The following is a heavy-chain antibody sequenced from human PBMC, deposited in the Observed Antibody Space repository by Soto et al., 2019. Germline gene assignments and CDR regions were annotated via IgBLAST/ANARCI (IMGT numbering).Heavy chain of an antibody. CDR1: GFTFDDYG. Sequence: SLTLSCAPSGFTFDDYGMHWVRQAPGKGLEWVSGISRNSGSIGYADSVKGRFIISRDNAKNSLYLQMNNLRPEDTAFYFCAKVSTTHIFCPLEPWGQGTLVTVSS. V-gene: IGHV3-9*01. CDR2: ISRNSGSI. D-gene: IGHD1-1*01. J-gene: IGHJ5*02. CDR3: AKVSTTHIFCPLEP.